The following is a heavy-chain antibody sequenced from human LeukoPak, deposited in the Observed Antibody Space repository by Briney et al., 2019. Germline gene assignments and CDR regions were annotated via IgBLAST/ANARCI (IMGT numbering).Heavy chain of an antibody. CDR3: ARDMNGGYRSWYFDL. V-gene: IGHV3-66*01. Sequence: GGSLRLSCAASGFTVSSNYMSWVRQAPGKGLEWVSVIYSGGSTYYADSVKGRFTISRDNSKNTLYLQMNSLRAEDTAVYYCARDMNGGYRSWYFDLCGRGTLVTVSS. J-gene: IGHJ2*01. CDR1: GFTVSSNY. CDR2: IYSGGST. D-gene: IGHD3-22*01.